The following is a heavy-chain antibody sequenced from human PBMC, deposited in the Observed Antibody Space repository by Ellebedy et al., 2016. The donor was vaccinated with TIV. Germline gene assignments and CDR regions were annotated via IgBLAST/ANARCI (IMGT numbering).Heavy chain of an antibody. CDR2: IYYSGSN. D-gene: IGHD2-15*01. J-gene: IGHJ5*02. CDR1: GGSISSSSYY. CDR3: ARHPRGGEYCSGGSCYPSNWFDP. V-gene: IGHV4-39*01. Sequence: MPSETLSLTCTVSGGSISSSSYYRGWIRQPPGKGLEWIGSIYYSGSNYYNPSLKSRVTISVYTSKNQFSLKLSSVTAADTAVYYCARHPRGGEYCSGGSCYPSNWFDPWGQGTLVTVSS.